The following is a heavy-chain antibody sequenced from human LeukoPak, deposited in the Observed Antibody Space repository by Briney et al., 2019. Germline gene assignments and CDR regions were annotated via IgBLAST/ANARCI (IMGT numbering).Heavy chain of an antibody. D-gene: IGHD6-13*01. V-gene: IGHV1-8*03. CDR3: ARVLVAGIAAAGTWFDP. CDR2: MNPNSGNT. CDR1: GYTFTSYD. Sequence: ASVKVSCKASGYTFTSYDINWVRQATGQGLEWMGWMNPNSGNTGYAQTFQGRVTITRNTSISTAYMELSSLRSEDTAVYYCARVLVAGIAAAGTWFDPWGQGTLVTVSS. J-gene: IGHJ5*02.